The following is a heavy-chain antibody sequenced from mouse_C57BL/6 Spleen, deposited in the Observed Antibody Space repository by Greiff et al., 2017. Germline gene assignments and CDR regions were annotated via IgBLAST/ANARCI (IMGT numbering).Heavy chain of an antibody. V-gene: IGHV5-9*01. J-gene: IGHJ4*01. CDR3: ARRLYVSSLYAMDY. D-gene: IGHD1-1*01. CDR2: ISGGGGNT. CDR1: GFTFSSYT. Sequence: DVKLVESGGGLVKPGGSLKLSCAASGFTFSSYTMSWVRQTPEKRLEWVATISGGGGNTYYPDSVKGRFTISRDNAKNTLYLQKSSLRSEDTALYYCARRLYVSSLYAMDYWGQGTSVTVSS.